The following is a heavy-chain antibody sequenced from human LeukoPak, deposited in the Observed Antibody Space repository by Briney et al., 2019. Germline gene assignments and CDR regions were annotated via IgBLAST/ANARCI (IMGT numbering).Heavy chain of an antibody. CDR2: ISGDGSST. D-gene: IGHD1-26*01. V-gene: IGHV3-74*01. J-gene: IGHJ4*02. CDR3: ARDLLGATSGGY. Sequence: GGPLRLSCAASGFTFNNYWMHWVRQVPGEGLVWVSRISGDGSSTSYADSVKGRFAISRDNAKNSLYLQMNSLRAEDTAVYYCARDLLGATSGGYWGQGTLVTVSS. CDR1: GFTFNNYW.